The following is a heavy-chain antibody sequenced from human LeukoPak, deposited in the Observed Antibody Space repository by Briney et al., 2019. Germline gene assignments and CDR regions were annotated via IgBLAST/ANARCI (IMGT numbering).Heavy chain of an antibody. CDR1: GFTFSSYG. CDR2: ISYDGSNK. CDR3: AKDPNYYGSGSYYKGTEYFQH. Sequence: GGFLRLSCAASGFTFSSYGMHWVRQAPGKGLEWVAVISYDGSNKYYADSVKGRFTISRDNSKNTLYLQMNSLRAEDTAVYYCAKDPNYYGSGSYYKGTEYFQHWGQGTLVTVSS. D-gene: IGHD3-10*01. V-gene: IGHV3-30*18. J-gene: IGHJ1*01.